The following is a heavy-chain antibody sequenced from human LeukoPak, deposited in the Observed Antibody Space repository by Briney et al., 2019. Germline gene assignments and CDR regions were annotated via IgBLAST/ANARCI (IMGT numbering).Heavy chain of an antibody. V-gene: IGHV1-46*01. J-gene: IGHJ3*02. CDR3: ARDCSGGSCYHAFDI. CDR2: INPSGGST. D-gene: IGHD2-15*01. Sequence: GASVKVSCKASGYTFTSYYMRWVRQAPGQGLEWMGIINPSGGSTSYAQKFQGRVTMTRDTSTSTVYMELSSLRSEDTAVYYCARDCSGGSCYHAFDIWGQGTMVTVSS. CDR1: GYTFTSYY.